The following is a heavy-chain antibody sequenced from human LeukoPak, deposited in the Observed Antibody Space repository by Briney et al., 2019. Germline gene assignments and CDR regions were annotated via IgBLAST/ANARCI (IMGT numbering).Heavy chain of an antibody. V-gene: IGHV3-23*01. CDR1: GFTLSSYA. D-gene: IGHD6-13*01. J-gene: IGHJ5*02. CDR3: ATEWAAAGTDWFDP. CDR2: ISSSGDST. Sequence: GGSLRLACAASGFTLSSYAMSWVRQAPTKGLEWVSGISSSGDSTYYADSVKGRFTISRDNSRGTMYLQMSSLRAEDTAVYYCATEWAAAGTDWFDPWGQGTLVTVSS.